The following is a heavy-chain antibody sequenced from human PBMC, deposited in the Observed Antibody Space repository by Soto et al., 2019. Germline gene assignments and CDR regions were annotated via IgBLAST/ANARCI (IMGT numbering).Heavy chain of an antibody. V-gene: IGHV1-69*13. Sequence: SVKVSCKASGGTFSSYAISWVRQAPGQGLEWMGGIIPIFGTANYAQKFQGRVTITADESTSTAYMELGSLRSEDTAVYYCARDSTRPYSSGYSYYFDYWGQGTLVTVSS. CDR2: IIPIFGTA. J-gene: IGHJ4*02. CDR3: ARDSTRPYSSGYSYYFDY. CDR1: GGTFSSYA. D-gene: IGHD3-22*01.